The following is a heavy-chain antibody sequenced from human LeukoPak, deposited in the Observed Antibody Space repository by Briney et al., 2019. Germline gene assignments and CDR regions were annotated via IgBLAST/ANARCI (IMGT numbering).Heavy chain of an antibody. CDR3: ARAYCGGDCFGEGYFDY. D-gene: IGHD2-21*02. Sequence: ASVKVSCKASGYTFTGYYMHWVRQAPGQELEWMGWINPNSGGTNYAQKFQGRVTMTRDTSISTAYMELSRLRSDDTAVYYCARAYCGGDCFGEGYFDYWGQGTLVTVSS. V-gene: IGHV1-2*02. J-gene: IGHJ4*02. CDR1: GYTFTGYY. CDR2: INPNSGGT.